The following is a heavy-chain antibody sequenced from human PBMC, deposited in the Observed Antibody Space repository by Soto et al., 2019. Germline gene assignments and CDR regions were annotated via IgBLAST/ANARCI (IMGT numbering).Heavy chain of an antibody. CDR3: AKRPASLVCFDY. J-gene: IGHJ4*02. D-gene: IGHD2-2*01. CDR2: ISGGGGRI. CDR1: GFTFSNYD. Sequence: EVQLLESGGGLVQPGGSLRLSCAASGFTFSNYDMNWVRQAPGKGLEWVSTISGGGGRIYYADSVKGGFTISRDNSKNTPHMQMNRPRAQDTAVYYCAKRPASLVCFDYWGPGILVTVSS. V-gene: IGHV3-23*01.